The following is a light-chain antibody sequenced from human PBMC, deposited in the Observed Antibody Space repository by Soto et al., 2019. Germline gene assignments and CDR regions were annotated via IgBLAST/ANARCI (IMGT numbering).Light chain of an antibody. V-gene: IGLV1-44*01. Sequence: QSVLTQPPSASGTPGQRVTISCSGSSSNIGSNTVNWYQQLPGTAPKLLIYSYNQRPSGVPDRFSGSKSGTSASLAISGLQSEDEDDYYGAAWDDSLTGYVFGTGTKLTVL. CDR3: AAWDDSLTGYV. J-gene: IGLJ1*01. CDR2: SYN. CDR1: SSNIGSNT.